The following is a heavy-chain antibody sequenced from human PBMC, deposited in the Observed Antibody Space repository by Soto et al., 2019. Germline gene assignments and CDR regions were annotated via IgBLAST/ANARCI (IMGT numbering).Heavy chain of an antibody. D-gene: IGHD2-15*01. CDR3: AKACCTAGGHFDF. CDR2: ISGSGGST. V-gene: IGHV3-23*01. CDR1: GFTFSSYA. J-gene: IGHJ4*02. Sequence: GGSLRLSCAASGFTFSSYAMSWVRLAPGMGLEWVSAISGSGGSTYYADSVKGRFTISRDNSKNTLYLQMNSLRAGDTAEYYCAKACCTAGGHFDFWGQGTLVTVSS.